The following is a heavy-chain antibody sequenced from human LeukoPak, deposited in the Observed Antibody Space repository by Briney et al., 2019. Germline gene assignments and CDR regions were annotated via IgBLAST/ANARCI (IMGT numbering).Heavy chain of an antibody. Sequence: GGSLRLSCAASGFTFSSYGMHWVRQAPGKGLEWVAFIRYDGSNKYYANSVKGRFTISRDNSKNTLYLQMNSLRAEDTAVYYCAKDSGDYYGSGSYLGYWGQGTLVTVSS. V-gene: IGHV3-30*02. CDR1: GFTFSSYG. CDR2: IRYDGSNK. CDR3: AKDSGDYYGSGSYLGY. D-gene: IGHD3-10*01. J-gene: IGHJ4*02.